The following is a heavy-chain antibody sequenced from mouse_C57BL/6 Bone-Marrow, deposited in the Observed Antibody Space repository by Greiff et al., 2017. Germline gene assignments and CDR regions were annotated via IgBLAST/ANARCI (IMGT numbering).Heavy chain of an antibody. J-gene: IGHJ3*01. CDR1: GYAFSSYW. D-gene: IGHD2-5*01. CDR3: ANHYSSSWFAY. CDR2: IYPGDGDT. V-gene: IGHV1-80*01. Sequence: QVQLQQSGAELVKPGASVKISCKASGYAFSSYWMNWVKQRPGKGLEWIGQIYPGDGDTNYNGKFKGKATLTADTSSSTAYMQLSSLTSEDSAVYFCANHYSSSWFAYWGQGTLVTVSA.